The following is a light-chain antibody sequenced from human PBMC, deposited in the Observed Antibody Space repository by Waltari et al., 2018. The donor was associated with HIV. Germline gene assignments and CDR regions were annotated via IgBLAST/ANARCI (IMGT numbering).Light chain of an antibody. V-gene: IGKV1-33*01. CDR1: QDISKY. J-gene: IGKJ3*01. CDR2: DAS. CDR3: LQYDNLPFT. Sequence: DIQLTQSXSSLSASXGDRVTITCQASQDISKYLHWYQQKPGKAPKVLIYDASNXQTGVPSRFSGSGSGTDFSFTIISLLPEDIATYYCLQYDNLPFTFGPGTKVDIK.